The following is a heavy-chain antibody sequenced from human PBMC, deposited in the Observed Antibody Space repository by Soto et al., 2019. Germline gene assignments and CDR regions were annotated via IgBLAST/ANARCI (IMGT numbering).Heavy chain of an antibody. CDR3: ERDKDRQQLGGNYYYVLDV. CDR2: IMSIFRTP. D-gene: IGHD3-3*02. Sequence: QVQLEQSGAEVKKPGSSVKVSCKASGGTFSTSAISWVRQAPGQGLEWMGGIMSIFRTPDYAQKFQGRVTMTADESTSTAYMELSGLRSDDTAVYYCERDKDRQQLGGNYYYVLDVWGQGTTVTVSS. J-gene: IGHJ6*02. CDR1: GGTFSTSA. V-gene: IGHV1-69*13.